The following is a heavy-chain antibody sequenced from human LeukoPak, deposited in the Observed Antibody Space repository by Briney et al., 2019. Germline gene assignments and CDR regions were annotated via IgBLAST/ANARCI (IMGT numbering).Heavy chain of an antibody. J-gene: IGHJ4*02. D-gene: IGHD3-10*01. CDR3: AREATYYYGSGTLLALYYFDY. CDR1: GYTFTSYY. V-gene: IGHV1-46*01. Sequence: ASVKVSCKASGYTFTSYYMHWVRQAPGQGLEWMGIINPSGGSTSYAQKFQGRVTMTRDTSTSTVYMELSSLRSENTAMYYCAREATYYYGSGTLLALYYFDYWGQGTLVTVSS. CDR2: INPSGGST.